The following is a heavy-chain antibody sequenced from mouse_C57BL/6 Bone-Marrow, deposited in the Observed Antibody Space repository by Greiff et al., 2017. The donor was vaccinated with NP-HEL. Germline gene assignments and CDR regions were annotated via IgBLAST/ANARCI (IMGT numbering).Heavy chain of an antibody. J-gene: IGHJ3*01. CDR3: ARWEDSSGYVPFAY. Sequence: EVQVVESGGALVHPGGSRKLSCESNEYEFPSHDLSWVRRTRERRLELVAAINSDSGSTYYPDTMERRFIISRDNTKKTLYLQMSSLRSEDTALYYCARWEDSSGYVPFAYWGQGTLVTVSA. D-gene: IGHD3-2*02. V-gene: IGHV5-2*01. CDR2: INSDSGST. CDR1: EYEFPSHD.